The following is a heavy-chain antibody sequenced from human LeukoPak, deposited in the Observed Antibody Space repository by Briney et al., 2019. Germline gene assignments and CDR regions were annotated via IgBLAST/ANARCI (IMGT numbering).Heavy chain of an antibody. CDR1: GFTLSSYG. D-gene: IGHD6-19*01. CDR2: IRYDGSNK. CDR3: ARGGSSGQFDY. V-gene: IGHV3-30*02. Sequence: GGSLRLSCAASGFTLSSYGMHWVRQAPGKGLEWVAFIRYDGSNKYYADSVKGRFTISRDNSKNTLYLQTNSLRAEDTAVYYCARGGSSGQFDYWGQGTLVTVSS. J-gene: IGHJ4*02.